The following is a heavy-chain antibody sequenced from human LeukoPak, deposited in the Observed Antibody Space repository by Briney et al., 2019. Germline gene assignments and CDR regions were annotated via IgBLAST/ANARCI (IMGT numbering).Heavy chain of an antibody. CDR3: AKDFSGGYYYFDY. J-gene: IGHJ4*02. CDR1: GFTFSSYS. D-gene: IGHD3-22*01. V-gene: IGHV3-23*01. Sequence: GGSLRLSCIASGFTFSSYSMNWVRQAPGKGLEWVAVISGAGNSAYYADSVEGRFTISRDNSKNTLDLQMNSLRAEDTAVYYCAKDFSGGYYYFDYWGQGTLVTVSS. CDR2: ISGAGNSA.